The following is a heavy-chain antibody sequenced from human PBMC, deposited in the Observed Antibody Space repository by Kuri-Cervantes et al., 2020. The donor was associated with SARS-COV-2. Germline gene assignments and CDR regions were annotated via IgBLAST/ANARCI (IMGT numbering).Heavy chain of an antibody. V-gene: IGHV3-48*03. CDR3: VRDHDFWSGYSTGPLDY. CDR2: ISSNGNTI. CDR1: GGSISSQSYY. D-gene: IGHD3-3*01. J-gene: IGHJ4*02. Sequence: LSLTCTVSGGSISSQSYYWGWIRQPPGKGLEWISYISSNGNTIYYADSVKGRFTISRDNAKDSLDLQMNSLRAEDTAIYYCVRDHDFWSGYSTGPLDYWGQGTLVTVSS.